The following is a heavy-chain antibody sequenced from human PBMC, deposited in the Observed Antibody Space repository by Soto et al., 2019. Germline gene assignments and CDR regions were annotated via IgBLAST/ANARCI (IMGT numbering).Heavy chain of an antibody. D-gene: IGHD2-2*01. CDR1: GYTFTSYA. J-gene: IGHJ4*02. Sequence: ASVKVSCKASGYTFTSYAMHWVRQAPGQRLEWMGWINAGNGNTKYSQKFQGRVTITRDTSASTAYMELSSLRSEDTAVYYCAKSATVPAAVAYWGQGALVTVSS. V-gene: IGHV1-3*01. CDR3: AKSATVPAAVAY. CDR2: INAGNGNT.